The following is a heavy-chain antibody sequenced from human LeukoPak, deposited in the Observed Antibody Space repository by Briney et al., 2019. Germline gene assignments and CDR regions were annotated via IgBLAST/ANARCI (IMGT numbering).Heavy chain of an antibody. V-gene: IGHV3-23*01. CDR1: GFTFSSYA. D-gene: IGHD3-3*01. CDR3: AKRECNFWSGYFF. Sequence: PGGSLRLSCAASGFTFSSYAMTWVRQAPGKGLEWVSSINDSGGSTYYADSVKGRFTISRDNSKNTLYLQMNSLRAEDTAVYYCAKRECNFWSGYFFWGQGTLVTVSS. J-gene: IGHJ4*02. CDR2: INDSGGST.